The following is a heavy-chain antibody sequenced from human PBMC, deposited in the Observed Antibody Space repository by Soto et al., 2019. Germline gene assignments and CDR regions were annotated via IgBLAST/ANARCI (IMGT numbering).Heavy chain of an antibody. CDR3: AGKRHDSGGYWGFDY. Sequence: QLQLQESGPGLVKPSETLSLTCTVSGGSISGSGYYWGWIRQPPGKGLEWIGNINYSGSSYYNPSLKTRVSISVDTSKNQFSLKLSSVTAADMAVYYCAGKRHDSGGYWGFDYWGQGALVTVSS. V-gene: IGHV4-39*01. CDR1: GGSISGSGYY. D-gene: IGHD5-12*01. J-gene: IGHJ4*02. CDR2: INYSGSS.